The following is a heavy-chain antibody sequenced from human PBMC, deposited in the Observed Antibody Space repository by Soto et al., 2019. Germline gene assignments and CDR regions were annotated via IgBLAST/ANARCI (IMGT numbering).Heavy chain of an antibody. CDR1: GASLSYGNYA. CDR3: ARGGGSDSFDY. D-gene: IGHD1-26*01. Sequence: TLSLTCSVSGASLSYGNYAWSWIRQTPGKGLEWIGYINHLETTFYNPSFESRLTLSIDRAKNQFSLNLNSMSAADRAVYFCARGGGSDSFDYWGQGILVTVSS. CDR2: INHLETT. J-gene: IGHJ4*02. V-gene: IGHV4-30-2*01.